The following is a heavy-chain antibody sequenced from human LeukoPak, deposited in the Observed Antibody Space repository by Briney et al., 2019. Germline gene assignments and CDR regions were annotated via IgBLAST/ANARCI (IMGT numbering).Heavy chain of an antibody. CDR2: INHSGST. V-gene: IGHV4-34*01. J-gene: IGHJ4*02. CDR1: GGSFSGYY. D-gene: IGHD4-17*01. Sequence: TSETLSLTCAVYGGSFSGYYWSWIRQPPGKGLEWIGEINHSGSTNYNPSLKSRVTISVDTSKNQFSLKLSSVTAADTAVYYCAEGDYIGSAGWGQGTLVTVSS. CDR3: AEGDYIGSAG.